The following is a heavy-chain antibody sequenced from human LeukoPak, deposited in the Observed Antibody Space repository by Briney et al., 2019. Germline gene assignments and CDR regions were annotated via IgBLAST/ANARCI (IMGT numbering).Heavy chain of an antibody. D-gene: IGHD3-22*01. CDR3: ARELPDLSGYQPTIDY. V-gene: IGHV1-2*02. J-gene: IGHJ4*02. CDR2: INPNSGGT. CDR1: GYTFTGYY. Sequence: VASVKVSCKAYGYTFTGYYMHWLRQAPGQGLEWMGWINPNSGGTNYAQKFQGRVTMTRDTSISTAYMELSRLRSDDTAVYYCARELPDLSGYQPTIDYWGQGTLVTVSS.